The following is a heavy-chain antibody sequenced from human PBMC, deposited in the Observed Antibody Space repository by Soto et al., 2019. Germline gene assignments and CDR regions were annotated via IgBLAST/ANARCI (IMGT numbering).Heavy chain of an antibody. CDR3: ARTNFWSGYPYYYGMDV. CDR2: IYVGDSDT. V-gene: IGHV5-51*01. CDR1: GYTFTNYW. J-gene: IGHJ6*02. D-gene: IGHD3-3*01. Sequence: PGESLKISCKASGYTFTNYWIGWVRQMPGKGLEWMGIIYVGDSDTRYSPSFQGQVTISADKSITTAYLQWSSLKASDTAMYYCARTNFWSGYPYYYGMDVWGQGTTVTVSS.